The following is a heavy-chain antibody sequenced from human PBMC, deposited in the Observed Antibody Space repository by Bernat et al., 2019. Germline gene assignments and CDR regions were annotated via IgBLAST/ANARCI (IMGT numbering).Heavy chain of an antibody. CDR1: GFTVSSNY. Sequence: EVQLVESGGGLVQPGGSLRLSCAASGFTVSSNYMSWVRQAPGKGLEWVSVIYSGGSTYYADSVKGRFTISRDNSKNTLYLQMNSLRAEDTAVYYCARDGRSSYLYYYYYMDVWGKGTTVTVSS. D-gene: IGHD6-13*01. V-gene: IGHV3-66*01. CDR3: ARDGRSSYLYYYYYMDV. J-gene: IGHJ6*03. CDR2: IYSGGST.